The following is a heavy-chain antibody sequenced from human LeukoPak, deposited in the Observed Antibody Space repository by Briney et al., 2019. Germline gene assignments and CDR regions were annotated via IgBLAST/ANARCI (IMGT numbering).Heavy chain of an antibody. J-gene: IGHJ6*02. V-gene: IGHV3-48*02. CDR1: GFTFSSYS. CDR3: ARVSVPAAIGGMMDV. Sequence: GGSLRLSCAASGFTFSSYSMNWVRQAPGKGLEWVSYISSSSSTIYYADSVKGRFTISSDNAKNSLYLQMNSLRDEDTAVYYCARVSVPAAIGGMMDVWGQGTTVTVSS. D-gene: IGHD2-2*01. CDR2: ISSSSSTI.